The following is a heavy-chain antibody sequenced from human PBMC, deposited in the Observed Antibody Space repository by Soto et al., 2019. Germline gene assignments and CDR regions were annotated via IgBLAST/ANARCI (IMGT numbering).Heavy chain of an antibody. Sequence: ASVKVSCKASGYSFTDYHIHWVRQAPGQGLEWLGRINPKSGGASTAQKFQGWVTMTRDRSISTVYMELTRLRSDDTAVYFCARGHSTDCSNGVCSFFYNHEMDVWGQGTTVTVSS. V-gene: IGHV1-2*04. CDR1: GYSFTDYH. J-gene: IGHJ6*02. CDR3: ARGHSTDCSNGVCSFFYNHEMDV. CDR2: INPKSGGA. D-gene: IGHD2-8*01.